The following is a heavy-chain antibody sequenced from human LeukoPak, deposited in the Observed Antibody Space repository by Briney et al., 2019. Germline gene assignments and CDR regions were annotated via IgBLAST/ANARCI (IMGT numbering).Heavy chain of an antibody. CDR1: GYTFISYG. V-gene: IGHV1-18*01. Sequence: ASVKVSCKASGYTFISYGISWVRQAPGQGLQWMGWISPYNGNTNYVQKFQGRVTMTTDTSTSTAYMELRSLRSDNTAVYYCGRHTSMGVPLDILEKWFDTWGQGTPVTVSS. J-gene: IGHJ5*02. CDR3: GRHTSMGVPLDILEKWFDT. CDR2: ISPYNGNT. D-gene: IGHD2/OR15-2a*01.